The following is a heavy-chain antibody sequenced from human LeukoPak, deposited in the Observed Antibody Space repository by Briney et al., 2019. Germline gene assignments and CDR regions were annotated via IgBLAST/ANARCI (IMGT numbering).Heavy chain of an antibody. D-gene: IGHD3-22*01. CDR1: GFTFSSYA. Sequence: GGSLRLSCAASGFTFSSYAMHWVRQALGKGLEWVAAISYDGNNKYYGDSVKGRFTISRDNSKKTLYLQMNSLRAEDTAVYYCARGPRFGIRMIVVVTKGHFDYWGQGTLVTVSS. V-gene: IGHV3-30*04. CDR3: ARGPRFGIRMIVVVTKGHFDY. CDR2: ISYDGNNK. J-gene: IGHJ4*02.